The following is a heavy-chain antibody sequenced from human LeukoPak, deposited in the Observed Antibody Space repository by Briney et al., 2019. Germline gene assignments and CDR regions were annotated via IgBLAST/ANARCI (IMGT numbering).Heavy chain of an antibody. CDR1: GFTFSSYA. CDR3: ASFWSGYLDY. D-gene: IGHD3-3*01. J-gene: IGHJ4*02. Sequence: GGSLRLSCAASGFTFSSYAMSWVRQAPGKGLEWVSGVSDSGAGTYYADSVKGRFTISRDNSKNTLDLQMNGLRAEDTAVYYCASFWSGYLDYWGQGTLVTVSS. CDR2: VSDSGAGT. V-gene: IGHV3-23*01.